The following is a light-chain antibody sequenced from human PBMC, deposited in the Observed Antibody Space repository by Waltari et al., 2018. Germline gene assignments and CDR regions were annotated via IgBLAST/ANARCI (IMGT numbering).Light chain of an antibody. Sequence: YELTQPPSVSVSPGQTVSITCSGGKLEEQYVCWYQQKTGQSPVLVMHQDSRRPSGIPERFSGSSSGNTATLTISGTQAMDEADYYCQAWDSISDVVFGGGTRLTVL. CDR3: QAWDSISDVV. V-gene: IGLV3-1*01. CDR1: KLEEQY. J-gene: IGLJ2*01. CDR2: QDS.